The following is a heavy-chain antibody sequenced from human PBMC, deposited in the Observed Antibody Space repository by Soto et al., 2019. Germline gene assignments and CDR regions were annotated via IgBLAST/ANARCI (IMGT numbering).Heavy chain of an antibody. J-gene: IGHJ6*02. CDR2: IYPGDSDT. CDR1: GYSFTSYW. Sequence: PGESLKISCKGSGYSFTSYWIGWVRQMPGKGLEWMGIIYPGDSDTRYSPSFQGQVTISADKSISTAYLQWSSLKASDTAMYYCARHISSSLGGYCYGMDVWGQGTTVTVSS. V-gene: IGHV5-51*01. D-gene: IGHD6-13*01. CDR3: ARHISSSLGGYCYGMDV.